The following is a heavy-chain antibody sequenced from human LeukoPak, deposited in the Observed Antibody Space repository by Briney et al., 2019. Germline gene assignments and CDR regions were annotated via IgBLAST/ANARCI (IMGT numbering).Heavy chain of an antibody. CDR1: GYTLTELS. D-gene: IGHD3-22*01. J-gene: IGHJ3*02. V-gene: IGHV1-24*01. CDR2: FDPEDGET. Sequence: GASVTVSCKVSGYTLTELSMHWVRQAPGRGLEWMGGFDPEDGETIYAQKFQGRVTMTEDTSTDTAYMELSSLRSEDTAVYYCATDRADYYDSRQGAFDIWGQGTMVTVSS. CDR3: ATDRADYYDSRQGAFDI.